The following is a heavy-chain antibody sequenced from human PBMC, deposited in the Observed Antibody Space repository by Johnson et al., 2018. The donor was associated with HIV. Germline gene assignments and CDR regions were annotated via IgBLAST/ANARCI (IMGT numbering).Heavy chain of an antibody. J-gene: IGHJ3*02. CDR1: GFTVRSNY. V-gene: IGHV3-66*01. CDR3: ARAVLSYYGKHDAFDI. Sequence: VQLVESGGGLVQPGGSLRLSCAASGFTVRSNYMSWVRQAPGKGLAWVSAISGSGGGTYYADSVKGRFTISRDNSKNTLYLQMNSLRAEDTAVYYCARAVLSYYGKHDAFDIWGQGTMVTVSS. D-gene: IGHD1-26*01. CDR2: SGSGGGT.